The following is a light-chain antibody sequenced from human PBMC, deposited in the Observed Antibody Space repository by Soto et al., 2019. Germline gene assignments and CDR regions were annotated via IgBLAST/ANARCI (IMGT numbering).Light chain of an antibody. CDR3: CSYAGSSDVV. CDR1: SSDVGSYNL. CDR2: DVS. Sequence: QSALTQPASVSGSPGQSITISCTGTSSDVGSYNLVSWYQKQPGKAHKLMIYDVSKRSSVASKCFSGSKSGNTASLTISGHQAEDAADYYCCSYAGSSDVVFGGGTKLTVL. V-gene: IGLV2-23*02. J-gene: IGLJ2*01.